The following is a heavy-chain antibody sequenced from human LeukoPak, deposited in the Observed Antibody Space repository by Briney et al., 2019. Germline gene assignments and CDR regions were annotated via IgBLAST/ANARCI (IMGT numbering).Heavy chain of an antibody. V-gene: IGHV3-30*03. CDR3: ARGGDIVATRGWFDP. CDR1: GLIFSNYW. Sequence: GGSLRLSCAASGLIFSNYWMSWVRQAPGKGLEWVAVISYDGSNKYYADSVKGRFTISRDNSKNTLYLQMNSLRAEDAAVYYCARGGDIVATRGWFDPWGQGTLVTVSS. J-gene: IGHJ5*02. CDR2: ISYDGSNK. D-gene: IGHD5-12*01.